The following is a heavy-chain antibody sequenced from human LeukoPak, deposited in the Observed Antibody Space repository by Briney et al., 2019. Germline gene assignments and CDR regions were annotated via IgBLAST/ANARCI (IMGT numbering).Heavy chain of an antibody. CDR3: ARDNDKVVDH. CDR2: ITAYNGNR. Sequence: ASVKVSCKTSGYTFSNYGISWVRQAPGQGLEWMGWITAYNGNRLYAQRFQGRITLTTDTSTSTSYMELRSLEYDNTAIYYCARDNDKVVDHWGQGTLVTVSS. CDR1: GYTFSNYG. D-gene: IGHD1-1*01. V-gene: IGHV1-18*01. J-gene: IGHJ4*01.